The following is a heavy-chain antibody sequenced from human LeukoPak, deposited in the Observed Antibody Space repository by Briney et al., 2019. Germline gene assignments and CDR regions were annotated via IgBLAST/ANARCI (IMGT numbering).Heavy chain of an antibody. J-gene: IGHJ3*02. CDR3: ARRWYSWHDHAFDI. D-gene: IGHD1-1*01. CDR1: GGSVSSYY. Sequence: SETLSLTCTVSGGSVSSYYWSWIRQPPGKGLEWIGYIYTSGSTNYNPSLKSRVAISVDTSKNQFSLTLSSVTAADTAVYYCARRWYSWHDHAFDIWGQGTMVTVSS. V-gene: IGHV4-4*09. CDR2: IYTSGST.